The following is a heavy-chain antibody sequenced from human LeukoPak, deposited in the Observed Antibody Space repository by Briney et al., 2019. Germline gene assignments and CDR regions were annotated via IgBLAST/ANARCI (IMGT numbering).Heavy chain of an antibody. Sequence: PGGSLRLSCAASGFTLRYYTMAWVRQAPGQGLEWVSGISGSGGSTYYGDSVKGRFTISRDNSKNTLYLQMNSLRAEDTAVYYCAKTMIVGGAFDIWGQGTMVTVSS. V-gene: IGHV3-23*01. CDR1: GFTLRYYT. CDR3: AKTMIVGGAFDI. CDR2: ISGSGGST. D-gene: IGHD3-22*01. J-gene: IGHJ3*02.